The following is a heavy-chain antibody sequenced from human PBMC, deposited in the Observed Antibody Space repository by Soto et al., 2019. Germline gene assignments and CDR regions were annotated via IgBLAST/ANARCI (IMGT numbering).Heavy chain of an antibody. CDR1: GGSFSGYY. CDR3: AKEGLRYFDWLLSLIRGDAFDI. J-gene: IGHJ3*02. Sequence: SETLSLSCAVYGGSFSGYYWSWIRQPPGKGLEWIGEINHSGSTNYNPSLKSRVTISVDTSKKQFSLKLSSVTAADTAVYYCAKEGLRYFDWLLSLIRGDAFDIWGQGTMVTVS. CDR2: INHSGST. V-gene: IGHV4-34*01. D-gene: IGHD3-9*01.